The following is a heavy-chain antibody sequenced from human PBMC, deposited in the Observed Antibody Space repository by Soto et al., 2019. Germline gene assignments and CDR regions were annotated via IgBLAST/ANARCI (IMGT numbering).Heavy chain of an antibody. CDR1: GFTFSSYW. D-gene: IGHD5-18*01. CDR3: ARWLQLWANYYYYGMDV. Sequence: PGGSLRLSCAASGFTFSSYWMSWVRQAPGKGLEWVANIKQDGSEKYYVDSVKGRFTFSRDNAKDSLYLQMNSLRAEDTAVYYCARWLQLWANYYYYGMDVWGQGTTVTVSS. V-gene: IGHV3-7*03. J-gene: IGHJ6*02. CDR2: IKQDGSEK.